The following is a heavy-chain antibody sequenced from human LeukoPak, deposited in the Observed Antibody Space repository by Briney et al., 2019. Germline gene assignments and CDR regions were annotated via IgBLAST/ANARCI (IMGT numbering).Heavy chain of an antibody. CDR1: GGTFSSYA. Sequence: ASVKVSCKASGGTFSSYAISWVRQAPGQGLEWMGGIIPIFGTANYAQKFQGRVTITADESTSTAYMELSSLRSEDTAVYYCARAPPGPSAFDIWGQGTMVTVSS. V-gene: IGHV1-69*01. CDR2: IIPIFGTA. J-gene: IGHJ3*02. CDR3: ARAPPGPSAFDI.